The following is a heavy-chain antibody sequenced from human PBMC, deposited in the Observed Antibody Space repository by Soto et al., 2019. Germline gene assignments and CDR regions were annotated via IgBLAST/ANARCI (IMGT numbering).Heavy chain of an antibody. D-gene: IGHD2-2*01. CDR1: GGSISSYY. CDR3: ARHLEGFSVVPAAMGAFDI. V-gene: IGHV4-59*08. Sequence: QVQLQESGPGLVKPSETLSLTCTVSGGSISSYYWSWIRQPPGKGLEWIGYIYYSGSTNYNPSLTSRVTISVDTSKNQFSLKLSSVTAADTAVYYCARHLEGFSVVPAAMGAFDIWGQGTMVTVSS. J-gene: IGHJ3*02. CDR2: IYYSGST.